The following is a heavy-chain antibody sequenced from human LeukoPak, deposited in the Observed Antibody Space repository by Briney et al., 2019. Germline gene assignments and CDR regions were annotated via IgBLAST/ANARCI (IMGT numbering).Heavy chain of an antibody. V-gene: IGHV3-33*01. CDR3: ARDPDDFWSGYYIRPTDYYYGMDV. Sequence: GGSLRLSCAASGFTFSSYGMHWVRQAPGNGLEWVAVIWYDGSNKYYADSVKGRFTISRDNSKNTLYLQMNSLRAEDTAVYYCARDPDDFWSGYYIRPTDYYYGMDVWGQGTTVTVSS. D-gene: IGHD3-3*01. J-gene: IGHJ6*02. CDR1: GFTFSSYG. CDR2: IWYDGSNK.